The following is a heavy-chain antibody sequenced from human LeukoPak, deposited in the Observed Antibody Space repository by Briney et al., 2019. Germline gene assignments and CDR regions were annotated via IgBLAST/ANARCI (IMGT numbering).Heavy chain of an antibody. CDR1: GYTFTSYY. D-gene: IGHD3-16*01. CDR3: AKDWGEYFDYVWGSFTSFDF. Sequence: ASVKVSCKASGYTFTSYYMHWVRQAPGQGLEWMGIINPSGGSTSYAQKFQGRVTMTRDTSTSTVYMELSSLRSEDTAVYYCAKDWGEYFDYVWGSFTSFDFWGQGTQVTVSS. V-gene: IGHV1-46*01. CDR2: INPSGGST. J-gene: IGHJ4*02.